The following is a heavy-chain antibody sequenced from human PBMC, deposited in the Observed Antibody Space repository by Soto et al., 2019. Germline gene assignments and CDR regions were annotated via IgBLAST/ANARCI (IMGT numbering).Heavy chain of an antibody. CDR3: ATSISTSRYYYYYGMDV. Sequence: ALVKVSCKASGYTFTSYAMHWVRQAPGQRLEWMGWINAGNGNTEYSQKFQGRVTITRDTSASTAYMELSSLRSEDTAVYYCATSISTSRYYYYYGMDVWGQGTTVTVSS. V-gene: IGHV1-3*01. CDR1: GYTFTSYA. J-gene: IGHJ6*02. D-gene: IGHD2-2*01. CDR2: INAGNGNT.